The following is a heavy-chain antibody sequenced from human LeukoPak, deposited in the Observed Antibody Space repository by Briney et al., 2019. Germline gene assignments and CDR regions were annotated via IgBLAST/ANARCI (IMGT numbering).Heavy chain of an antibody. CDR3: AKDPGYCSGGSCYIDY. CDR2: ISGSGSST. CDR1: GFTFSNYA. V-gene: IGHV3-23*01. Sequence: GGSLRLSCAASGFTFSNYAMTWVRQAPGKGLEWVSAISGSGSSTNYADSVKGRFTISRDNSKNTLYLQMNGLRADDTAVYYCAKDPGYCSGGSCYIDYWGQGTLVTVSS. D-gene: IGHD2-15*01. J-gene: IGHJ4*02.